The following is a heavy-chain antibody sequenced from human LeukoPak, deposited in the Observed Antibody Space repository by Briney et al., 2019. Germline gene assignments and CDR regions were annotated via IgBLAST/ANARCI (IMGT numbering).Heavy chain of an antibody. J-gene: IGHJ2*01. Sequence: SETLSLTCSVSGGSVGSNYWSWVRQPPGKGLEWIGYISYSGDTKYNPSLKSRLSMSVDTSKNQFSLKLSSVTAADTAVYYCARTYGSSGVGYFDLWGRGTLVTVSS. CDR2: ISYSGDT. CDR1: GGSVGSNY. CDR3: ARTYGSSGVGYFDL. V-gene: IGHV4-59*02. D-gene: IGHD6-25*01.